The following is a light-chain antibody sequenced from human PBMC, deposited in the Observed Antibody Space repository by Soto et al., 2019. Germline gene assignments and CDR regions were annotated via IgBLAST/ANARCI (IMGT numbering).Light chain of an antibody. J-gene: IGKJ1*01. V-gene: IGKV1-5*01. Sequence: DIQMTQSPSTLSASVGDRVTITCRASQGISTWLAWYQQKPGRAPKLLIYDASNLESGVPSRFGGSGSGTEFTLTISSLQPDDSATYCCQQYNSYPWTFGQGTKVDNK. CDR1: QGISTW. CDR3: QQYNSYPWT. CDR2: DAS.